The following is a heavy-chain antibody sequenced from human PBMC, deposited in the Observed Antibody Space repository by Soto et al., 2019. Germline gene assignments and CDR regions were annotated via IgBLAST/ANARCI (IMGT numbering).Heavy chain of an antibody. Sequence: VQLVESGGGVVQPGGSLRLSCAASGFTFVTYDMTWVRQAPGKGLEWVSVSRGSDGSTYYADSVKGRFTISRDNSKNTLYLQMNSLRVDDTAIYYCVKGNWGDYWGQGTLVTVSS. J-gene: IGHJ4*02. CDR3: VKGNWGDY. CDR1: GFTFVTYD. V-gene: IGHV3-23*04. CDR2: SRGSDGST. D-gene: IGHD7-27*01.